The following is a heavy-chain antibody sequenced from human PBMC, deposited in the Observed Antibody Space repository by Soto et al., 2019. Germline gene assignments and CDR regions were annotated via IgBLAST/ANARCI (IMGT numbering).Heavy chain of an antibody. Sequence: QVQLVQSGAEVKTPGSSVKVSCKASGGTFNSYSIDWVRQAPGQGFEWMGVIIPMSGRPNYAQRFQGRVTFSADKSTNTVYMEVNSLTQEDTAVYYCTRRGRQSANWFDPWGQGTLVTVSS. CDR1: GGTFNSYS. CDR2: IIPMSGRP. J-gene: IGHJ5*02. CDR3: TRRGRQSANWFDP. V-gene: IGHV1-69*06.